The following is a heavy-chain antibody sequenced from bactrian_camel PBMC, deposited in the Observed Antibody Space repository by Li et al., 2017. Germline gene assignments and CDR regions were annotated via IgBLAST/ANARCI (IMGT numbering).Heavy chain of an antibody. J-gene: IGHJ6*01. CDR1: GFSTFSRYG. Sequence: VQLVESGGGVVQPGGSVRLSCAASGFSTFSRYGMTWVRQAPGKGLEWVSHINSGGDTYYADSVKGRFTISRDNAKNTLYLQLNSLKTEDTAVYYCATSYPNIRAYGSWGQGTQVTVS. CDR2: INSGGDT. CDR3: ATSYPNIRAYGS. D-gene: IGHD2*01. V-gene: IGHV3S40*01.